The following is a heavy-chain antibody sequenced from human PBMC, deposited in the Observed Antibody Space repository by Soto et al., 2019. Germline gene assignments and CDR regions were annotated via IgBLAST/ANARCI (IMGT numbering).Heavy chain of an antibody. Sequence: QVQLVQSGAEVRRTGSSVKVSCKASGGSFSYYAFSWVRQGPGQGLEWMGGIIPLFGTTKYAQTFQGRVTITADESTKIVYMELSSLRSEDTAVYYCARSGEADYDVLTGYYKGSWFDPWGQGTLVTVSS. CDR3: ARSGEADYDVLTGYYKGSWFDP. V-gene: IGHV1-69*01. D-gene: IGHD3-9*01. CDR1: GGSFSYYA. CDR2: IIPLFGTT. J-gene: IGHJ5*02.